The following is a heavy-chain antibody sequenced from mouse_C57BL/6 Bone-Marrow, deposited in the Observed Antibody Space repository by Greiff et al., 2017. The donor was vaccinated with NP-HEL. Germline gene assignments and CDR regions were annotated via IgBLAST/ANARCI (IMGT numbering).Heavy chain of an antibody. CDR2: IYPGNSDT. CDR1: GYTFTSYW. CDR3: TRFYYGSPGYFDY. V-gene: IGHV1-5*01. Sequence: EVQLQQSGTVLARPGASVKMSCKTSGYTFTSYWMHWVKQRPGQGLEWIGAIYPGNSDTSYNQKFKGKAKLTAVTSASTAYMELSSLTNEDSAVYYCTRFYYGSPGYFDYWGQGTTLTVSS. J-gene: IGHJ2*01. D-gene: IGHD1-1*01.